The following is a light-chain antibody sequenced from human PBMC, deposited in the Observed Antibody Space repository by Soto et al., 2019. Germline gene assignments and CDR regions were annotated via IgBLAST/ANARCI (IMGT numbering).Light chain of an antibody. V-gene: IGLV2-14*03. CDR2: DVT. CDR1: NSDVGACNF. Sequence: QSALTQPASVSGSPGQSITISCTGTNSDVGACNFVSWYQQHPGKAPKLMIYDVTSRPSGVSNRFSGSKSGNTASLTISGLQAEDEADYYCSSYTTGRTLVFGGGTKLTVL. CDR3: SSYTTGRTLV. J-gene: IGLJ2*01.